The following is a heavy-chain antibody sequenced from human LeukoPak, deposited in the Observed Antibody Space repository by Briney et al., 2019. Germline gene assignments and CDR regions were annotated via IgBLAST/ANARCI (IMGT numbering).Heavy chain of an antibody. D-gene: IGHD6-19*01. CDR1: GFSFSRHA. CDR2: ISSSSSYI. V-gene: IGHV3-21*01. J-gene: IGHJ4*02. Sequence: GGSLRLSCVASGFSFSRHAMNWVRQAPGKGLEWVSSISSSSSYIYYADSVKGRFTISRDNAKNSLYLQMNSLRAEDTAVYYCARVMAVAGTFDYWGQGTLVTVSS. CDR3: ARVMAVAGTFDY.